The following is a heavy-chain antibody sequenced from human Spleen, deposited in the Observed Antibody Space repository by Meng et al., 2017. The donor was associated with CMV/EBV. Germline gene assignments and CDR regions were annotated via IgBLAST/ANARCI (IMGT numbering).Heavy chain of an antibody. CDR2: MNPNSGNT. CDR1: GYTFTSYD. D-gene: IGHD3-9*01. V-gene: IGHV1-8*03. J-gene: IGHJ5*02. CDR3: ARADYDILTGYAWFDP. Sequence: GYTFTSYDINWVRQATGQGLEWMGWMNPNSGNTGYAQKFQGRVTITRNASISTAYMELSSLRSEDTAVYYCARADYDILTGYAWFDPWGQGTLVTVSS.